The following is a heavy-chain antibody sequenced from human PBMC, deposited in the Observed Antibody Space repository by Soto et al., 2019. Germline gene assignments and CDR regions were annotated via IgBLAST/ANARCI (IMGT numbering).Heavy chain of an antibody. Sequence: EASVKVSCKASGYTFTGYYMHWVRQAPGQGLEWMGWINPNSGGTNYAQKFQGWVTMTRDTSISTAYMELSRLRSDDTAVYYCAGAIVFYYDSSGSRPFDYWGQGTLVTVSS. V-gene: IGHV1-2*04. D-gene: IGHD3-22*01. CDR2: INPNSGGT. CDR1: GYTFTGYY. J-gene: IGHJ4*02. CDR3: AGAIVFYYDSSGSRPFDY.